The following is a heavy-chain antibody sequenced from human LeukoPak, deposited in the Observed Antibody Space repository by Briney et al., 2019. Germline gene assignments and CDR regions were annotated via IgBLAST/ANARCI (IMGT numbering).Heavy chain of an antibody. CDR3: ARDTSGWLSAFVI. D-gene: IGHD6-19*01. V-gene: IGHV4-59*01. CDR1: GTSISSYY. Sequence: PSETLSLTCTVSGTSISSYYWSWIRQPPGKGLEWIGFIYYSGSTNYNPSLKSRVTISVDTSKNQFSLKLSSVTAADTAVFYCARDTSGWLSAFVIWGQGTMVTVSS. CDR2: IYYSGST. J-gene: IGHJ3*02.